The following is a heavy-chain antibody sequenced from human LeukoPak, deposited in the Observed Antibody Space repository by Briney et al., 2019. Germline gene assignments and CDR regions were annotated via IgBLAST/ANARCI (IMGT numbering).Heavy chain of an antibody. CDR3: ARDHHSGCVAY. V-gene: IGHV4-39*07. CDR2: IDYSGSP. Sequence: SETLSLTCAVSGGSISSSSYYWGWIRQPPGKGLEWIGSIDYSGSPCYRPSLKSRATISVDTSKRQFSLKLSSVTAADTAVYYCARDHHSGCVAYWGQGTLVTVSS. CDR1: GGSISSSSYY. D-gene: IGHD5-12*01. J-gene: IGHJ4*02.